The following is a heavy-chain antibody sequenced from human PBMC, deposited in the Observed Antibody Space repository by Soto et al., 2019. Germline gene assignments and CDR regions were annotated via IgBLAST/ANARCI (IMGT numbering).Heavy chain of an antibody. Sequence: PGGSLRLSCAASGFTFSSYAMSWVRQAPGKGLEWVSAISGSGGSTYYADSVKGRFTISRDNSKNTLYLQMNSLRAEDTAVYYCVKHGLLDPDYGMDVWGQGTTVTVSS. J-gene: IGHJ6*02. CDR2: ISGSGGST. D-gene: IGHD3-3*01. CDR1: GFTFSSYA. CDR3: VKHGLLDPDYGMDV. V-gene: IGHV3-23*01.